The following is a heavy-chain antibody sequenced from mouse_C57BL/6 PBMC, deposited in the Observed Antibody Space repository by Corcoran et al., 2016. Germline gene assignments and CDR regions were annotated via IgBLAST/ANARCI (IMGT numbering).Heavy chain of an antibody. CDR1: GYTFTDYN. CDR2: INPNNGGT. J-gene: IGHJ2*01. D-gene: IGHD2-3*01. V-gene: IGHV1-18*01. CDR3: ARRWLLPYYFDY. Sequence: EVQLQQSGPELVKPGASVKIPCKASGYTFTDYNMDWVKQSHGKSLEWIGDINPNNGGTIYNQKFKGKATLTVDKSSSTAYMELRSLTSEDTAVYYCARRWLLPYYFDYWGQGTTLTVSS.